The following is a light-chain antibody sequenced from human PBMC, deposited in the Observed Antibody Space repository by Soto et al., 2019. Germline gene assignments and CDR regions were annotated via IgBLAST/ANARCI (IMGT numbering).Light chain of an antibody. J-gene: IGLJ3*02. Sequence: QSALTQPASVSGSPGQSITISCTGTSSDVASYNYVSWYQQPPDKVPKLIIYDDDNRPSGVSNRFSGSTSGNTSSLTISVPPAEDEDDYYCCSYTSSSTWVFGGGTQLTVL. CDR1: SSDVASYNY. CDR2: DDD. V-gene: IGLV2-14*01. CDR3: CSYTSSSTWV.